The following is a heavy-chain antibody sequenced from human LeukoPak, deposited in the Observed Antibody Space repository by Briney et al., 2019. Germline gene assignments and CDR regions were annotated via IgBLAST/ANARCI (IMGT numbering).Heavy chain of an antibody. V-gene: IGHV3-15*07. CDR1: GFTFSSYS. CDR2: IKSRTDGGTT. Sequence: PGGSLRLSCAASGFTFSSYSMNWVRQAPGKGLEWVGRIKSRTDGGTTDFAAPVKGRFAISRDDSKSTLYLQMHSLKIEDTAVYYCTTFITTSDSPGVDVWGKGTTVIVSS. J-gene: IGHJ6*04. CDR3: TTFITTSDSPGVDV. D-gene: IGHD3-10*01.